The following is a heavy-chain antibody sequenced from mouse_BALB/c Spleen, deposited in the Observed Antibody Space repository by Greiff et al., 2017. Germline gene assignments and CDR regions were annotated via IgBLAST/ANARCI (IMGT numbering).Heavy chain of an antibody. CDR1: GYSITSGYY. D-gene: IGHD2-2*01. J-gene: IGHJ4*01. CDR3: ASEGDYGYLYAMDY. CDR2: ISYDGSN. V-gene: IGHV3-6*02. Sequence: DVQLQESGPGLVKPSQSLSLTCSVTGYSITSGYYWNWIRQFPGNKLEWMGYISYDGSNNYNPSLKNRISITRDTSKNQFFLKLNSVTTEDTATYYCASEGDYGYLYAMDYWGQGTAVTVSS.